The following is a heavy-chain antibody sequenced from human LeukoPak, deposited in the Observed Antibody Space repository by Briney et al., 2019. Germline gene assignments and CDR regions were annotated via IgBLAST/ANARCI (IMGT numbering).Heavy chain of an antibody. CDR1: GFTFSNAW. CDR3: TTRRYFDPTGAFDI. J-gene: IGHJ3*02. CDR2: IKSKTDGGTT. D-gene: IGHD3-9*01. Sequence: GGSLRLSCAASGFTFSNAWMSWVRQAPGKGLEWVGRIKSKTDGGTTDYAAPVKGRFTISRDDSKNTLYLQMNSLKTEDTAVYYCTTRRYFDPTGAFDIWGQGTMVTVSS. V-gene: IGHV3-15*01.